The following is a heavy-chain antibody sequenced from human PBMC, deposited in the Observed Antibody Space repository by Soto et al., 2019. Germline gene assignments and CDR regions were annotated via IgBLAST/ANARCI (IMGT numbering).Heavy chain of an antibody. J-gene: IGHJ4*02. V-gene: IGHV4-59*01. CDR2: IYYSGST. CDR1: GGSISSYY. Sequence: ASETLSLTCTVSGGSISSYYWSWIRQPPGKGLEWIGYIYYSGSTNYNPSLKSRVTISVDTSKNQFSLKLSSVTAADTAVYYCARGQRAGYSYGYYFDYWGQGTLVTVSS. D-gene: IGHD5-18*01. CDR3: ARGQRAGYSYGYYFDY.